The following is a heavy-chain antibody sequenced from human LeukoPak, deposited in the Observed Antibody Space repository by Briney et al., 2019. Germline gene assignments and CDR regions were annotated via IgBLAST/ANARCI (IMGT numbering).Heavy chain of an antibody. CDR2: IITIFGAA. Sequence: SLKVSSKASGGTFSSYAISWVRQAPGQGLEWMGGIITIFGAANYTQKFEGRVTITTDESTSTAYMELSSLRSEDTAVYYCARATLGYCSGGSCYSPFYYYYMDVWGKGTPVTVSS. V-gene: IGHV1-69*05. D-gene: IGHD2-15*01. CDR1: GGTFSSYA. J-gene: IGHJ6*03. CDR3: ARATLGYCSGGSCYSPFYYYYMDV.